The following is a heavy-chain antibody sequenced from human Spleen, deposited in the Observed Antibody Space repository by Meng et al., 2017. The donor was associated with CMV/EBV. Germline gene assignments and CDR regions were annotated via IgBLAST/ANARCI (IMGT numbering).Heavy chain of an antibody. V-gene: IGHV1-69*10. J-gene: IGHJ4*02. CDR1: GGTFSSYA. D-gene: IGHD5-12*01. CDR2: IIPILGIA. Sequence: SVKVSCKASGGTFSSYAISWVRRAPGQGLEWMGGIIPILGIANYAQKFQGRVTITADKSTSTAYMELSSLRSEDTAVYYCATGTSGYVYRYYFDYWGQGTLVTVSS. CDR3: ATGTSGYVYRYYFDY.